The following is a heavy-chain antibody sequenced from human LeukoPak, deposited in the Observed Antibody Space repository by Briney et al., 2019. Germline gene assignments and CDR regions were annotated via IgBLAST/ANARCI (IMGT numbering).Heavy chain of an antibody. J-gene: IGHJ4*02. Sequence: PGGSLRLSCAASGFTFSSYGMHWVRQAPGKGLEWVAFTRYDGSNKYYADSVKGRFTISRDNSNNTLDLQMNSLRTEDTAVYYCAKEWYSGSPGDYWGQGTLVTVSS. CDR2: TRYDGSNK. CDR3: AKEWYSGSPGDY. D-gene: IGHD1-26*01. V-gene: IGHV3-30*02. CDR1: GFTFSSYG.